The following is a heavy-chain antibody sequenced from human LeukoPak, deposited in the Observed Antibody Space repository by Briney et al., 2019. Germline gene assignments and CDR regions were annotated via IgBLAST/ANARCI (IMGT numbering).Heavy chain of an antibody. Sequence: SETLSLTCTVSCGSIIGSGNYWGWIRQPPGKGLEWIGSIYFSGTTYYNPSLKSRVTISLDTSKNQFSLRLTSVTAADSAIYYCARVSDFWSGYPVKFDYWGQGTLVTVSS. CDR3: ARVSDFWSGYPVKFDY. CDR1: CGSIIGSGNY. CDR2: IYFSGTT. V-gene: IGHV4-39*07. D-gene: IGHD3-3*01. J-gene: IGHJ4*02.